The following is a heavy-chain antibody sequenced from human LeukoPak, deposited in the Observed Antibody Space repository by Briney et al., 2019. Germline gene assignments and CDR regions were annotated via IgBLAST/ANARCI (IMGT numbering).Heavy chain of an antibody. CDR2: INSDGVST. D-gene: IGHD5-24*01. Sequence: GGSLRLSCTASGFTFSSYWMHWVRQAPGKGLVWVSRINSDGVSTSYADSVKGRFTISRDNAKNTLYLQMNSLRAKDTAVYYCARRIQGMAPYYFDYWGQGTLVTVSS. CDR1: GFTFSSYW. V-gene: IGHV3-74*01. J-gene: IGHJ4*02. CDR3: ARRIQGMAPYYFDY.